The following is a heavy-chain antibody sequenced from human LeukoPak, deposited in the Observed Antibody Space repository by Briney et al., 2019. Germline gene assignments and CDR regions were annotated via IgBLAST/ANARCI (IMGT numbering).Heavy chain of an antibody. CDR2: ISSSSSYI. Sequence: GGSLRLSCAASGFTFSSYSMNWVRQAPGKGLEWVSSISSSSSYIYYADSVKGRFTISRDNAKNSLYLQMNSLRAEDTAVYYCARDRGSYGRFDPWGQGTLVTVSS. D-gene: IGHD1-26*01. J-gene: IGHJ5*02. CDR1: GFTFSSYS. CDR3: ARDRGSYGRFDP. V-gene: IGHV3-21*01.